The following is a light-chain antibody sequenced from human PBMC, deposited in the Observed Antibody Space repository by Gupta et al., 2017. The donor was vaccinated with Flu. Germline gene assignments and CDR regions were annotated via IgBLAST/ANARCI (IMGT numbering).Light chain of an antibody. CDR3: YSTDTSGNHRV. J-gene: IGLJ3*02. CDR1: ALPKKY. Sequence: ARITCSGDALPKKYAYWYQQKSGQAPVLIIYEDRKRPSGIPERFSGSSSGTMATLTISGAQVEDEADYYCYSTDTSGNHRVFGGGTNLTVL. V-gene: IGLV3-10*01. CDR2: EDR.